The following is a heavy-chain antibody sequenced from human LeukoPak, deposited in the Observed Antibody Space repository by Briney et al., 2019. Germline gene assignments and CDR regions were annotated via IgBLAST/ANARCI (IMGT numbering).Heavy chain of an antibody. J-gene: IGHJ4*02. CDR2: VSSSSSYI. CDR3: ARVTGASLGVDY. Sequence: GGSLRLSCAASGFTYSSYGMSWVRQAPGKGLEWVSSVSSSSSYIYYADSVKGRFTISRDNAKNSLYLQMNSLRAEDTAVYYCARVTGASLGVDYWGQGTLVTVSS. D-gene: IGHD3-16*01. V-gene: IGHV3-21*01. CDR1: GFTYSSYG.